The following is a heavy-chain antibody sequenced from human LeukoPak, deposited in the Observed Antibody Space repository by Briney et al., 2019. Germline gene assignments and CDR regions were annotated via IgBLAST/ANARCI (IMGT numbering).Heavy chain of an antibody. V-gene: IGHV1-2*04. CDR2: INPNSGGT. D-gene: IGHD3-16*01. Sequence: ASVKVSCKAPGYTFTGYYMHWVRQAPGQGLEWMGWINPNSGGTNYAQKFQGWVTMTRDTSISTAYMELSRLRSDDTAVYYCALGLLGDYYYGMDVWGQGTTVTVSS. CDR3: ALGLLGDYYYGMDV. CDR1: GYTFTGYY. J-gene: IGHJ6*02.